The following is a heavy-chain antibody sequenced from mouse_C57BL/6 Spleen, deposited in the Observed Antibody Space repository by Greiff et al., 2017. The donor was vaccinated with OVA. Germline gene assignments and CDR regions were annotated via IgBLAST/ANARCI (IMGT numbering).Heavy chain of an antibody. Sequence: QVQLQQSGPGLVQPSQSLSITCTVSGFSLTSYGVHWVRQSPGKGLEWLGVIWRGGSTDYNAAFMSRLSITKDNSKSQVFFKMNSLQADDTAIYYCAKTGYYGSSDAMDYWGQGTSVTVSS. D-gene: IGHD1-1*01. CDR2: IWRGGST. J-gene: IGHJ4*01. CDR1: GFSLTSYG. V-gene: IGHV2-5*01. CDR3: AKTGYYGSSDAMDY.